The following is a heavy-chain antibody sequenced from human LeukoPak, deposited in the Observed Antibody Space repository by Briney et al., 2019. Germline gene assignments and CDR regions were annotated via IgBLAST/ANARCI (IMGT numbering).Heavy chain of an antibody. V-gene: IGHV4-39*07. CDR1: GGSISSSSYY. CDR3: AREDIGYFDY. Sequence: SETLSLTCTVSGGSISSSSYYWGWIRQPPGKGLEWIGSIYYSGSTYYNPSLKSRVTKSVDTSKNQFSLKLSSVTAADTAVYYCAREDIGYFDYWGQGTLVTVSS. CDR2: IYYSGST. J-gene: IGHJ4*02.